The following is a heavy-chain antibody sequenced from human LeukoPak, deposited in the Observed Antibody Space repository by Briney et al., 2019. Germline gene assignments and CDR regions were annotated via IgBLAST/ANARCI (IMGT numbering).Heavy chain of an antibody. CDR1: GGSISTYY. CDR2: IFYSGST. CDR3: AREGSGYAFFNY. D-gene: IGHD5-12*01. V-gene: IGHV4-59*12. Sequence: SETLSLTCRVSGGSISTYYWSWIRQPPGKGLEWIGYIFYSGSTNYNPSLKSRVTISVDTSKNQFSLKLSSVTAADTAVYYCAREGSGYAFFNYWGQGTLVTVSS. J-gene: IGHJ4*02.